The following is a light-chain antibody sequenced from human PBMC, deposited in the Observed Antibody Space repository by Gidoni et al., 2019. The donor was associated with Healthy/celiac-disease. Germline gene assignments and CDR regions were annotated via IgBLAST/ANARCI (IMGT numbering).Light chain of an antibody. Sequence: EIVLTHSPGPLSLSQGERATLSCRASQSVSSIDLAWYQQKPGQAPRRLIYGATSRATGNPDRFSGSGSGTDFTLTISRLEHEDIAVYYCQQYGSSPLTFGGGTKVEIK. CDR2: GAT. J-gene: IGKJ4*01. CDR1: QSVSSID. CDR3: QQYGSSPLT. V-gene: IGKV3-20*01.